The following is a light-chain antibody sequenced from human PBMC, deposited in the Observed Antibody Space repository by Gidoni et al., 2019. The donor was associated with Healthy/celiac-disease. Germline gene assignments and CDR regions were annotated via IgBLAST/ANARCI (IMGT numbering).Light chain of an antibody. Sequence: SVLTQPPSGSGAPGQRVTSACTGRSSNIGAGYDVPWSQQLPGTAPKLLIYVHSNRPSGVPDRFSGSKSGTSSSLAITGLQAEDEADYYCQSYDSSLSGSFVVFGGGTKLTVL. V-gene: IGLV1-40*01. CDR1: SSNIGAGYD. J-gene: IGLJ2*01. CDR3: QSYDSSLSGSFVV. CDR2: VHS.